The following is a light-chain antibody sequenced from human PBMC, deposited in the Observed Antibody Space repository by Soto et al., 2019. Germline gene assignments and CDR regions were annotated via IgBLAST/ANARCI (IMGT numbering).Light chain of an antibody. CDR2: LAS. Sequence: EIVLTQSPVSLAVTPGEPASISCRSSQSLTQPNGHNYLDWFLQKPGQSPQLLVYLASNRSSGVPDRFSGSGSGTDFTLKISRVEAEDVGVYYCMQALQTPLYLFGQGTKLEIK. V-gene: IGKV2-28*01. J-gene: IGKJ2*01. CDR3: MQALQTPLYL. CDR1: QSLTQPNGHNY.